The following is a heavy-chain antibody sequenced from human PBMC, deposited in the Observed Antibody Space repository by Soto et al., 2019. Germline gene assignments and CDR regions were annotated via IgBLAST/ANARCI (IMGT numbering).Heavy chain of an antibody. CDR3: AKAAPPDQLLFLSPNWFDP. Sequence: HPGVSLRLSCAASGFTFSSYAMSWVRQAPGKGLEWVSAISGSGGSTYYADSVKGRFTISRDNSKNTLYLQMNSLRAEDTAVYYCAKAAPPDQLLFLSPNWFDPWGQGTLVNVSS. CDR1: GFTFSSYA. J-gene: IGHJ5*02. CDR2: ISGSGGST. D-gene: IGHD2-2*01. V-gene: IGHV3-23*01.